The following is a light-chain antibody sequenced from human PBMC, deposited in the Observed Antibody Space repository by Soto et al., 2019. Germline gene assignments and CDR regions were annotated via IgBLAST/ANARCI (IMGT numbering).Light chain of an antibody. CDR2: GAS. Sequence: EFVLTQSPDTLSVSPGDRATISCRASQSVGRDYLAWYQQKPGQAPRPLIHGASNRATGIPDRFSGSGSGTDFTLSISRLEPEDFAVYYCQQYAKSPITFGQGTRLEIK. CDR3: QQYAKSPIT. J-gene: IGKJ5*01. CDR1: QSVGRDY. V-gene: IGKV3-20*01.